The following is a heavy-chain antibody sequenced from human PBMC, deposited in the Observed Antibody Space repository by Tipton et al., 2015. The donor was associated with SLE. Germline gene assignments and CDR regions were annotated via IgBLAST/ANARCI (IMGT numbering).Heavy chain of an antibody. CDR1: GGSISSYY. D-gene: IGHD4-17*01. J-gene: IGHJ5*02. V-gene: IGHV4-4*07. CDR2: IYTSGST. CDR3: ARAGGDGDTNWFDP. Sequence: LRLSCTVSGGSISSYYLSWIRQPAGKGLEWIGRIYTSGSTNYNPSPKSRVTISVDTSKNQFSLKLSSVTAADTAVYYCARAGGDGDTNWFDPWGQGTLVTVSS.